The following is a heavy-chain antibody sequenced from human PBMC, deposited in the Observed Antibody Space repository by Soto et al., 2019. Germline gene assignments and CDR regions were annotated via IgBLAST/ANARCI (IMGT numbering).Heavy chain of an antibody. CDR2: ISYDGGLQ. CDR1: GFTFSSYG. CDR3: VSDRGYGHASVPYS. D-gene: IGHD5-18*01. J-gene: IGHJ4*02. Sequence: QAQLVESGGGVVQPGRSLRLSCAASGFTFSSYGMHWVRQAPCTGLEWVAVISYDGGLQHYADSVKGRFTISRDNSKNMVLLQMNSLRAEDTAVYYCVSDRGYGHASVPYSWGQGNLVSVSS. V-gene: IGHV3-30*03.